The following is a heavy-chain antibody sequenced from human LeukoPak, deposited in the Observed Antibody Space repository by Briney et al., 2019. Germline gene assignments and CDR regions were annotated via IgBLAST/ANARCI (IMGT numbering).Heavy chain of an antibody. CDR1: GFTFSSYA. V-gene: IGHV3-23*01. CDR2: ISGSGGST. J-gene: IGHJ4*02. CDR3: AKAIAAAGTGDY. Sequence: GGSLRLSCAASGFTFSSYAMSWVRQAPGRGLEWVSAISGSGGSTYYADSVKGRFTISRDNSKNTLYLQMNSLRAEDTAVYYCAKAIAAAGTGDYWGQGTLVTVSS. D-gene: IGHD6-13*01.